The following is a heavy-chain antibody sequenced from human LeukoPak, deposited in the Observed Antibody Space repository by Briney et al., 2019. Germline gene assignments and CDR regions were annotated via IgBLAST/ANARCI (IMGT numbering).Heavy chain of an antibody. Sequence: VASVRVSCKVSGYTLTELSMHWVRQAPGKGLEWMGGFDPEDGETIYAQKFQGRVTMTRDTSISTAYMDLSRLRSDDTAVYYCVQFELDYWGQGTLVTVSS. D-gene: IGHD1-7*01. CDR2: FDPEDGET. V-gene: IGHV1-24*01. J-gene: IGHJ4*02. CDR1: GYTLTELS. CDR3: VQFELDY.